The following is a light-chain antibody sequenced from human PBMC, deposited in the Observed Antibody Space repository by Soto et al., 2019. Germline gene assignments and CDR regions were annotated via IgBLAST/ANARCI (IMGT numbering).Light chain of an antibody. Sequence: DIQLTQSPSFLSASVGDRVTITCRASQGISSYLAWHQHKPGKAPKFLIYAASTLRGGVPSRFSGSGSGTEFTLTNNSLQPEDFATYYCQGLNDYPITFGQGTRLEIK. V-gene: IGKV1-9*01. CDR3: QGLNDYPIT. CDR1: QGISSY. CDR2: AAS. J-gene: IGKJ5*01.